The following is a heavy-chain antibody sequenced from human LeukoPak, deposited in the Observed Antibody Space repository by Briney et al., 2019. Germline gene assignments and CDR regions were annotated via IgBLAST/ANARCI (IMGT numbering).Heavy chain of an antibody. CDR2: IDPSDSYT. J-gene: IGHJ5*02. Sequence: GESLRISCKGSGYSFTSYWISWVRQMPGKGLEWMGRIDPSDSYTNYSPSFQGHVTISADKSISTAYLQWSSLKASDTAMYYCARQGGGTMVRGPPLSWFDPWGQGTLVTVSS. V-gene: IGHV5-10-1*01. CDR1: GYSFTSYW. D-gene: IGHD3-10*01. CDR3: ARQGGGTMVRGPPLSWFDP.